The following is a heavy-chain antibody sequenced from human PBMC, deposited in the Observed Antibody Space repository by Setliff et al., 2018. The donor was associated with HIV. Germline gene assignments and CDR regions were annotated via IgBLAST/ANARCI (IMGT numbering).Heavy chain of an antibody. J-gene: IGHJ4*02. CDR2: IYPSGDI. CDR3: ARDAGPHYGSGPPLEY. Sequence: PSETMSLTCTVSGGSISRYYWSWIRQPAGKGLEWIGRIYPSGDINYNPSLKSRLTMSIDTSKNQFSLKLSSVTATDTAVHYCARDAGPHYGSGPPLEYWCQGIQVTVSS. D-gene: IGHD3-10*01. V-gene: IGHV4-4*07. CDR1: GGSISRYY.